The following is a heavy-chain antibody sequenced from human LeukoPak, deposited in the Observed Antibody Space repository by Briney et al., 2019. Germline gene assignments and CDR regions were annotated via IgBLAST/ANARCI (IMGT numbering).Heavy chain of an antibody. CDR1: GFPFSSYA. V-gene: IGHV3-23*01. J-gene: IGHJ6*03. CDR2: ISGSGGST. D-gene: IGHD1-26*01. CDR3: AKDSGGTDFYYYYYMDV. Sequence: GGSLRLSCAASGFPFSSYAMSWVRQAPGKGLERVSAISGSGGSTYYADSVKGRFTVSRDNSKNTLYLQINSLRAEDTAVYYCAKDSGGTDFYYYYYMDVWGKGTTVTVSS.